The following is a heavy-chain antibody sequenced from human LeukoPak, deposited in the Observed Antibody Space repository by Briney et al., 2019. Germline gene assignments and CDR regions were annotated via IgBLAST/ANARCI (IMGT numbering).Heavy chain of an antibody. CDR3: ARAPPLGYCSSTSCWNAFDI. V-gene: IGHV4-59*01. CDR2: IYYSGST. J-gene: IGHJ3*02. Sequence: KTSETLSLTCTVSGGSISSYYWSWIRQPPGKGLEWIGYIYYSGSTNYNPSLKSRVTISVDTSKNQFSLKLSSVTAADTAVYYCARAPPLGYCSSTSCWNAFDIWGQGTMVTVSS. D-gene: IGHD2-2*01. CDR1: GGSISSYY.